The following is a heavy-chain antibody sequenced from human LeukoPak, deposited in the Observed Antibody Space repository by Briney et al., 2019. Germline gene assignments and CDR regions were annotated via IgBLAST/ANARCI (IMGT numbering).Heavy chain of an antibody. V-gene: IGHV1-2*02. D-gene: IGHD6-19*01. CDR1: GYTFSGYY. Sequence: ASVKVSCKASGYTFSGYYMHWVRQAPGQGLEWMGWINPNSGGTNYAQKFQGRVTMTRDTSISTAYMEMRRLRSDDTAAYYCARLGYSSGSDYWGQGTLVTVSS. J-gene: IGHJ4*02. CDR3: ARLGYSSGSDY. CDR2: INPNSGGT.